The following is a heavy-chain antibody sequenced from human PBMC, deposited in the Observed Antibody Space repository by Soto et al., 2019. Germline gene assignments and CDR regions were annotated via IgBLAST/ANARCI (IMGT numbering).Heavy chain of an antibody. CDR1: GFSLSTTGEG. CDR2: IYWDDDV. D-gene: IGHD1-1*01. Sequence: GSGPTLVNPTQTLTLNCAFSGFSLSTTGEGVGWFRQPPGKAPEWLALIYWDDDVRYSPSLRNRLTITKDTSENQVILTMTNIDLLDTATYYVDNRTGPKAACSDPWGQEYWSPSPQ. J-gene: IGHJ5*02. CDR3: DNRTGPKAACSDP. V-gene: IGHV2-5*02.